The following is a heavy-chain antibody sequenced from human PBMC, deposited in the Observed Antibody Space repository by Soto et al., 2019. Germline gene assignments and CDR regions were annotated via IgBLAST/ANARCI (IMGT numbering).Heavy chain of an antibody. Sequence: QVQLQESGPGLVKPSQTLSLTCTVSGGSISSGDYYWSWIRQPPGKGLEWIGYIHYCGSTYYNPSRKSRVTISVDTSKSQFSLKLSSVTAADTAVYYCARASSVQLTRHQQYWGQGTLVTVSS. CDR2: IHYCGST. CDR1: GGSISSGDYY. J-gene: IGHJ4*02. V-gene: IGHV4-30-4*01. CDR3: ARASSVQLTRHQQY. D-gene: IGHD1-1*01.